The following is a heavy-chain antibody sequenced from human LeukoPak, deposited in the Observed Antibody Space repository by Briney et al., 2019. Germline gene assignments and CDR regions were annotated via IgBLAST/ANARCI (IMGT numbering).Heavy chain of an antibody. V-gene: IGHV5-51*01. D-gene: IGHD3-9*01. CDR1: GYSFTSYW. J-gene: IGHJ6*03. CDR2: IYPGDSDT. Sequence: GESLKISCKGSGYSFTSYWIGWVRQMPGKGLEWMGIIYPGDSDTRYSPSFQGQVTISADKSISTAYLQWSSLKALDTAMYYCARCGAGYPYYYYMDVWGKGTTVTVSS. CDR3: ARCGAGYPYYYYMDV.